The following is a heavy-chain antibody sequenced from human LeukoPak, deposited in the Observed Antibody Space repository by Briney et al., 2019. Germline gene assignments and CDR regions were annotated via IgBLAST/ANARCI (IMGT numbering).Heavy chain of an antibody. CDR3: AKDYGSGSSKYYFDY. Sequence: GRSLRLSCAASGFTFSSYGMHWVRQAPGKGLEWVAVIWYDGSNKYYADSVKGRFTISRDNSKNTLYLQMNSLRVEDTAVYYCAKDYGSGSSKYYFDYWGQGTLVTVSS. CDR2: IWYDGSNK. V-gene: IGHV3-33*06. D-gene: IGHD3-10*01. J-gene: IGHJ4*02. CDR1: GFTFSSYG.